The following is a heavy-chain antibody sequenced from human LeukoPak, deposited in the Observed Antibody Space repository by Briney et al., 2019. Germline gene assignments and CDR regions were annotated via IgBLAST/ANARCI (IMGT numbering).Heavy chain of an antibody. CDR1: GFTFSGSA. J-gene: IGHJ4*02. CDR3: TRTYSGSYS. D-gene: IGHD1-26*01. V-gene: IGHV3-73*01. CDR2: IRSKPNRYAT. Sequence: PGGSLRLSCAASGFTFSGSAVHWVRQASGEGLEWVGRIRSKPNRYATAYAASVKGRFTISRDDSKNTAYLQMNSLKTEDTAVYYCTRTYSGSYSWGQGTLVTVSS.